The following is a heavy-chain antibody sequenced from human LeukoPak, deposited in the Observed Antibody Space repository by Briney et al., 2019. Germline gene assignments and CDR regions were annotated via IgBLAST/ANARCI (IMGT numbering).Heavy chain of an antibody. CDR3: ATKTDDY. Sequence: PGGSLRLSCAASGFTLSSNYMSWVRQAPGKGLEWVSVIYSGGGTYYADSVKGRFTISRDNSKNTVYLQMNSLRAEDTAVYYCATKTDDYWGQGTLVTVSS. CDR2: IYSGGGT. D-gene: IGHD2-21*02. V-gene: IGHV3-66*01. J-gene: IGHJ4*02. CDR1: GFTLSSNY.